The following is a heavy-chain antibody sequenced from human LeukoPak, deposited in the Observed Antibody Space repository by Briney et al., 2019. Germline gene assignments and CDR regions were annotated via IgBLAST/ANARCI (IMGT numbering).Heavy chain of an antibody. V-gene: IGHV3-48*02. CDR3: ARVHRGYSYGRLDY. CDR2: ISGSSSSSDCGAI. CDR1: GFTFSTYN. Sequence: GGSLRLSCTASGFTFSTYNMNWVRQAPGRGLEWVSYISGSSSSSDCGAIQYADSVKGRFTISRDNDKNSLYLQMNSLRDEDTAVYYCARVHRGYSYGRLDYWGQGTLVAVSS. D-gene: IGHD5-18*01. J-gene: IGHJ4*02.